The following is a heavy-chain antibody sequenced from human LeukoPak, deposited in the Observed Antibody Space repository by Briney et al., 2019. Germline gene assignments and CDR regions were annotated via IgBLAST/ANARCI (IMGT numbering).Heavy chain of an antibody. V-gene: IGHV5-51*01. CDR1: GYSFSSYW. Sequence: KVGESLKISCKGSGYSFSSYWIAWVRQMPGKGLEYMGIINPGNSDIRYSPSFQGQVTISADKSISTAYLEWSSLKASDTAMYYCARHLDGYNPFDYWGQGTPVTVPS. J-gene: IGHJ4*02. CDR2: INPGNSDI. CDR3: ARHLDGYNPFDY. D-gene: IGHD5-24*01.